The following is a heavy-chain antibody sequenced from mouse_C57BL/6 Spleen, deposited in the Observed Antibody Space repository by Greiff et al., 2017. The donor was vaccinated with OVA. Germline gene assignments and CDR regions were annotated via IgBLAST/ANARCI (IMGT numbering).Heavy chain of an antibody. CDR2: IHPTSGST. CDR1: GYTFTSYW. CDR3: ARNVDGSSYAMDY. J-gene: IGHJ4*01. D-gene: IGHD1-1*01. V-gene: IGHV1-64*01. Sequence: VQLQQPGAELVKPGASVKLSCKASGYTFTSYWMHWVKQRPGQGLEWIGMIHPTSGSTNYNEKFKSKATLTVDKSSSTAYMQHSSLTSEDASVYYCARNVDGSSYAMDYWGQGTSVTVSS.